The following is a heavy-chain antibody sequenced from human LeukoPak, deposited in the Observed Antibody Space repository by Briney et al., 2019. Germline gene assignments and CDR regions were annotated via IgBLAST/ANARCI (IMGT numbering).Heavy chain of an antibody. CDR3: TRSRQLDY. J-gene: IGHJ4*02. D-gene: IGHD2-2*01. CDR1: GFTSGDYT. Sequence: PRGSLRLSCTASGFTSGDYTMSWVRQALGKGLEWVGCSRSKTYGGTTEYAASVKGRFTISRDDSESSAYLQMNSLKTEDTAVYYCTRSRQLDYWGQGTLVTVSS. V-gene: IGHV3-49*04. CDR2: SRSKTYGGTT.